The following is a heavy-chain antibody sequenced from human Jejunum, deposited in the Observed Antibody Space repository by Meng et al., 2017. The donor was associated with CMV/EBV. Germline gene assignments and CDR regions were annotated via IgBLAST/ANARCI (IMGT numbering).Heavy chain of an antibody. V-gene: IGHV4-59*01. D-gene: IGHD3-10*01. J-gene: IGHJ5*02. CDR3: ARESKGSGRNNWFDP. CDR1: GGSSSSYY. Sequence: SGGSSSSYYWSWIRQPPGKGLEWIGFIYYSGYTKYNPSLKSRVSISVDTSKNQFSLKLTSVTAADTAVYYCARESKGSGRNNWFDPWGQGTLVTVSS. CDR2: IYYSGYT.